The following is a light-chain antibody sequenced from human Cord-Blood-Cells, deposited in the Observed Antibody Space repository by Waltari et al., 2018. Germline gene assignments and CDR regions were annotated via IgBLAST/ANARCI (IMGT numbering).Light chain of an antibody. Sequence: QSVLTQPPSVSGAPGQRVTISCTGSSSNIGAGYDVHWYQKLPGTAPKLLIYGNSNRPSGVPDRFSGSKSGTSASRAITGLQAEDEAYYYCQSYDSSLSGYVFGTGTKVTVL. CDR3: QSYDSSLSGYV. CDR2: GNS. J-gene: IGLJ1*01. CDR1: SSNIGAGYD. V-gene: IGLV1-40*01.